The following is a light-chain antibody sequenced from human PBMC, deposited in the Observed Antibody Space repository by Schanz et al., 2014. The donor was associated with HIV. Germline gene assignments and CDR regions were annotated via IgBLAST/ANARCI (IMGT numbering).Light chain of an antibody. Sequence: DIQMTQSPSTLSASVGDRVTITCRASQSISSWLAWYQQKPGKAPKRLIYAASNLQSGVPSRFIGSGSGTEFTLTISSLQPDDFATYYCQQYNSYSPYAFGQGTTLDLK. CDR3: QQYNSYSPYA. CDR2: AAS. CDR1: QSISSW. J-gene: IGKJ2*01. V-gene: IGKV1-5*01.